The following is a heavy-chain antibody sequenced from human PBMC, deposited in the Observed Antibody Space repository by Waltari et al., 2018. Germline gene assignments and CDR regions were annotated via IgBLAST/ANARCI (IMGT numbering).Heavy chain of an antibody. Sequence: QVQLQQWGAGLLKASGTLSPTCAVYGGSFRGYYWNWLLQAPGKGLEWIGEIKHSGSTNYNPSLKSRVTISVDTSKNQFSLRLTSVTAADTSVYYCARGRLSSQLQARGRRGNWFDPWGQGTLVTVSS. V-gene: IGHV4-34*01. CDR1: GGSFRGYY. J-gene: IGHJ5*02. CDR3: ARGRLSSQLQARGRRGNWFDP. CDR2: IKHSGST. D-gene: IGHD3-16*02.